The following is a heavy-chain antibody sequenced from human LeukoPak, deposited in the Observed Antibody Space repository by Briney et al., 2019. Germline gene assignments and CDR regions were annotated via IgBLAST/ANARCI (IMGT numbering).Heavy chain of an antibody. CDR3: ARLSGSGSYDLDY. V-gene: IGHV1-2*02. CDR1: GYTFTGYY. D-gene: IGHD3-10*01. CDR2: INPNSGGA. Sequence: VASVKVSCKASGYTFTGYYMHWVRQAPGQGLEWMGWINPNSGGANYAQKFQGRATMTRDTSISTAYMELSRLRSDDTAVYYCARLSGSGSYDLDYWGQGTLVTVSS. J-gene: IGHJ4*02.